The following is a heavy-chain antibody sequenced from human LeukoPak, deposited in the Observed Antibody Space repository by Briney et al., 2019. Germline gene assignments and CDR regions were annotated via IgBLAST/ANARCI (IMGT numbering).Heavy chain of an antibody. Sequence: GGSLRLSCAASGFTFSSYSMNWVRQAPGKGLEWVSSISFSSSYTYYADSVKGRFTISRDNAKNTLYLQMNSLRAEDTAVYYCAREGGLGYCSSTSCSDFDYWGQGTPVTVSS. D-gene: IGHD2-2*01. CDR3: AREGGLGYCSSTSCSDFDY. CDR2: ISFSSSYT. J-gene: IGHJ4*02. V-gene: IGHV3-21*01. CDR1: GFTFSSYS.